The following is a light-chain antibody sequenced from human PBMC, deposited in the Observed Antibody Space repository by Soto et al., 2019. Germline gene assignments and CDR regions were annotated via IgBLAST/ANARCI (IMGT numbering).Light chain of an antibody. CDR3: QQYYSGPYT. J-gene: IGKJ2*01. Sequence: EVKITMSSATLSVSPGVRATLSCCASESVRSELAWYEQKPGQAPCILIYGVFTAATGGPARFSGSGSGTEFTLTISSLQSEDFAVYYCQQYYSGPYTFGQGTK. CDR2: GVF. CDR1: ESVRSE. V-gene: IGKV3-15*01.